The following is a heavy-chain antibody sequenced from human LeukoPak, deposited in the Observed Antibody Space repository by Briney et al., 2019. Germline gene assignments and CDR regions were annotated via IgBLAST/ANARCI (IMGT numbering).Heavy chain of an antibody. J-gene: IGHJ3*02. CDR1: GDSISSSSYY. CDR3: ARRPRYCSDSSCWGRTFGI. D-gene: IGHD2-15*01. Sequence: SETLSLTCTVSGDSISSSSYYWGWIRQPPGKGLEWIGSTYYSGSTYYNPSLKSRVTISVDTSKNSLSLKLSSVTTADTAVYYCARRPRYCSDSSCWGRTFGIWGQGTMVTVSS. V-gene: IGHV4-39*01. CDR2: TYYSGST.